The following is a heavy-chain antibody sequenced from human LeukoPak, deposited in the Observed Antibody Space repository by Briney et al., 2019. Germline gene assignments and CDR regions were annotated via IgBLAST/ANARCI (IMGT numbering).Heavy chain of an antibody. J-gene: IGHJ4*02. Sequence: GESLKVSCKGSGYIFTTYWIAWVRQMPGKGLEWMGVIYLGDSETRYSPSFQGQVTISVDKSITTAYLQLSSLKASDTAIYYCARRRFGDFLVDYWGQGTLVTVSS. D-gene: IGHD3-10*01. CDR3: ARRRFGDFLVDY. CDR1: GYIFTTYW. CDR2: IYLGDSET. V-gene: IGHV5-51*01.